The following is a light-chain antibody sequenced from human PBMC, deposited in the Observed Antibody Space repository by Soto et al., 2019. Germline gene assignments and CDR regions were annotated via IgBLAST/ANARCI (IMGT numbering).Light chain of an antibody. J-gene: IGLJ1*01. CDR2: ASS. V-gene: IGLV2-14*01. CDR3: SSYTSGSTLYV. Sequence: QSALTQPASVSGSPGQSITISCTGTSSDVGSYNYVSWYQQRPGKAPRLMIYASSNRPSGVSHRFSGSRSGNTASLTISGLQAEDEADYFCSSYTSGSTLYVFGSGTKVTV. CDR1: SSDVGSYNY.